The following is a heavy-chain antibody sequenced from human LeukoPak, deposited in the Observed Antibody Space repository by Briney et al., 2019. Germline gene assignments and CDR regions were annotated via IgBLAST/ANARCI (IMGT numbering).Heavy chain of an antibody. CDR1: GFTFSSYW. V-gene: IGHV3-74*01. Sequence: PGGSLRLSCAASGFTFSSYWMHWVRQAPGKGLVWVSRINSDGSSTIYADSVKGRFTISRDNAKNTLYLQMNSLRAEDTAVYYCARDPEEGYFDYWGQGTLVTVSS. CDR3: ARDPEEGYFDY. CDR2: INSDGSST. J-gene: IGHJ4*02.